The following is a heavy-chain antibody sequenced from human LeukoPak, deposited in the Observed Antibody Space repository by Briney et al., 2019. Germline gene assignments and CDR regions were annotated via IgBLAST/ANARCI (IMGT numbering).Heavy chain of an antibody. CDR1: GGSLSSYY. J-gene: IGHJ4*02. Sequence: SETLSLTCSVSGGSLSSYYWSWIRQPPGKGLKWIGYIYYSGSTNYNPSLKSRLTISVDTSKNQFSLRLSSVTAADTAVYYCARQVPASTRYFDYWGQGTLVTVFS. CDR2: IYYSGST. D-gene: IGHD2-15*01. CDR3: ARQVPASTRYFDY. V-gene: IGHV4-59*08.